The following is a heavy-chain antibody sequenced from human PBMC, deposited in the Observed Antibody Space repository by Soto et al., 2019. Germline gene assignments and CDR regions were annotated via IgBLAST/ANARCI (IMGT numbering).Heavy chain of an antibody. Sequence: ASVKVSCKASGYTFTGYYMHWVRQAPGQGLEWMGWINPNSGATNYAQKFQGWVTMTRDTSISTAYMELSRLRSDDTAVYYCARGPSLVVAATPRYHYYYMDFWGKGTTVTVSS. CDR3: ARGPSLVVAATPRYHYYYMDF. CDR2: INPNSGAT. D-gene: IGHD2-15*01. J-gene: IGHJ6*03. V-gene: IGHV1-2*04. CDR1: GYTFTGYY.